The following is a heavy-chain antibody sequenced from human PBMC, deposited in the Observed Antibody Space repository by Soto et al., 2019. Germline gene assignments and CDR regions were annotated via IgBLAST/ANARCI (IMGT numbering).Heavy chain of an antibody. CDR1: GFTFSSYA. J-gene: IGHJ4*02. Sequence: QVQLVESGGGVVQPGRSLRLSCAASGFTFSSYAMHWVRQAPGKGLEWVAVISYDGSNKYYADSVKGRFTISRDNSKNTLYLQMNSLRAEDTAVYYRARVPRRYCSGGSCYYDYWGQGTLVTVSS. CDR3: ARVPRRYCSGGSCYYDY. D-gene: IGHD2-15*01. CDR2: ISYDGSNK. V-gene: IGHV3-30-3*01.